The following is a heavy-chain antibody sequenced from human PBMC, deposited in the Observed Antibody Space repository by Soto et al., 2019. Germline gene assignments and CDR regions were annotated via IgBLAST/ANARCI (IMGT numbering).Heavy chain of an antibody. CDR2: ISGGGDGT. CDR3: AKEPRLQLAY. Sequence: EVHLLESGGGLVQPGGSLRLSCTASGFPFGNYAMYWVRQAPGKGLEWVSGISGGGDGTNYADSVKGRFTVSRDNSRNTTYLQMNSLRAEDTAVYYCAKEPRLQLAYWGQVTLVTVSS. J-gene: IGHJ4*02. D-gene: IGHD1-1*01. V-gene: IGHV3-23*01. CDR1: GFPFGNYA.